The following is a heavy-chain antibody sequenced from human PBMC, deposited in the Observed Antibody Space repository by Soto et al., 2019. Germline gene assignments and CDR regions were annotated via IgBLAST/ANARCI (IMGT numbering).Heavy chain of an antibody. V-gene: IGHV4-39*01. D-gene: IGHD6-19*01. CDR1: CGSISSRDCC. CDR3: ARLLRAVAGMEFDY. Sequence: ALVTLCLTWAVSCGSISSRDCCSWVGQPPGRGLEWIGSIYYSASTYNNPSLKSRVTISVDTSKNQFSLKLSSVTAADTAVYYCARLLRAVAGMEFDYWGQGTLVTVSS. J-gene: IGHJ4*02. CDR2: IYYSAST.